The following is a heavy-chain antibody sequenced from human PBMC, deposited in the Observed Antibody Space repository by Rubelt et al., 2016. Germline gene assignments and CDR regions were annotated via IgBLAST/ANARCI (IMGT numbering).Heavy chain of an antibody. CDR2: IYYSGST. V-gene: IGHV4-39*07. J-gene: IGHJ5*02. CDR1: GGSISSSSYY. D-gene: IGHD6-13*01. CDR3: ASSYSSSLNWFDP. Sequence: QLQLQESGPGLVKPSETLSLTCTVSGGSISSSSYYWGWIRQPPGKGLEWVGSIYYSGSTNYNPPLKSRVPISVDTSRNQFSRKLSSVTAADTAVYYWASSYSSSLNWFDPWGQGTLVTVSS.